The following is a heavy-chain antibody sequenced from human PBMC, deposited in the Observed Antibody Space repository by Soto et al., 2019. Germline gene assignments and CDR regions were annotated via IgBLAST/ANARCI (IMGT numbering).Heavy chain of an antibody. CDR3: ARDREMATTLDY. V-gene: IGHV3-30-3*01. Sequence: GGSLRLSCAASGFTFSSYAMHWVRQAPGKGLEWVAVISYDGSNKYYADSVKGRFTISRDNSKNTLCLQMNSLRAEDTAVYYCARDREMATTLDYWGQGTLVTVSS. J-gene: IGHJ4*02. CDR1: GFTFSSYA. D-gene: IGHD5-12*01. CDR2: ISYDGSNK.